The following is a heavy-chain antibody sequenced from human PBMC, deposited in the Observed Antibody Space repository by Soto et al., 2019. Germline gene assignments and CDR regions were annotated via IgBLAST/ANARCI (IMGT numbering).Heavy chain of an antibody. CDR2: IYYSGTT. V-gene: IGHV4-31*03. CDR3: ARSGFP. Sequence: QVQLQESGPGLVKPSQTLSLTCTVSGGSISRGGYYWTWIRQHPGKGLEWIGYIYYSGTTYYNPSLKSRLTISLDTSKNQFSLKLSSVAAADTAVYYCARSGFPGGQGTLVTVSS. J-gene: IGHJ5*02. CDR1: GGSISRGGYY. D-gene: IGHD1-26*01.